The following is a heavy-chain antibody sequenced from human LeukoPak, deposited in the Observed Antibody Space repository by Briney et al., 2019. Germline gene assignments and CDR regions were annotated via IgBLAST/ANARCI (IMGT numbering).Heavy chain of an antibody. CDR2: IIPILGIA. CDR1: GGTFSSYA. V-gene: IGHV1-69*04. Sequence: SVKVSCKASGGTFSSYAISWVRQAPGQGLEWMGRIIPILGIANYAQKFQGRVTITADKSTSTAYMELSSLRSEDTAVYYCARVGGTRSTIFGVANEGWFDPWGQGTLVTVSS. J-gene: IGHJ5*02. CDR3: ARVGGTRSTIFGVANEGWFDP. D-gene: IGHD3-3*01.